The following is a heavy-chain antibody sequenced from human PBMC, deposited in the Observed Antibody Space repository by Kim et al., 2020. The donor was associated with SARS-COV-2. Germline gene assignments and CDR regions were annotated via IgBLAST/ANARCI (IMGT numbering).Heavy chain of an antibody. D-gene: IGHD3-10*01. J-gene: IGHJ6*02. V-gene: IGHV1-18*01. CDR3: ARDRGPVLWFGGLLFNLFYGMDV. CDR1: GYTFTSYG. Sequence: ASVKVSCKASGYTFTSYGISWVRQAPGQGLEWMGWISAYNGKTNYAQKLQGRVTMTTDTSTSTAYMELRSLRSDDTAVYYCARDRGPVLWFGGLLFNLFYGMDVWGRGTTVTVSS. CDR2: ISAYNGKT.